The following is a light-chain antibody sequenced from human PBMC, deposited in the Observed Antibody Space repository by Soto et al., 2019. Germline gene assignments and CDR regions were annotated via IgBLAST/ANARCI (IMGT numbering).Light chain of an antibody. J-gene: IGLJ1*01. CDR3: SSWTSSSSYV. CDR1: SSDVGGYNS. CDR2: DVT. Sequence: QSVLTQPASVSGSPGLSIAISCSGTSSDVGGYNSVSWYQQYPGKATKLIIHDVTNRPSGVSDRFSGSKSGNTASLTISGLQAEDEADYYCSSWTSSSSYVFGSGTKVTVL. V-gene: IGLV2-14*01.